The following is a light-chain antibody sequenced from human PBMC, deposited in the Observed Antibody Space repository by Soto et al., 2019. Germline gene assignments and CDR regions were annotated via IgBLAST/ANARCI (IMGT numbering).Light chain of an antibody. CDR1: QSVSSY. J-gene: IGKJ5*01. CDR3: QSGVT. CDR2: DAS. Sequence: EIVLTQSPATLSLSPGERATLSCRASQSVSSYLAWYQQKPGQAPRLLIYDASNRATGIPARFSGSGSGTDCTLPISSLEPEDFAVYYCQSGVTFGQGTRLEIK. V-gene: IGKV3-11*01.